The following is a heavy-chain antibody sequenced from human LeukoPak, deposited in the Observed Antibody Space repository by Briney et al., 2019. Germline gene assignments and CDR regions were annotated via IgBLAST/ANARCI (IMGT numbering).Heavy chain of an antibody. J-gene: IGHJ4*02. CDR1: GASISSSNDY. V-gene: IGHV4-39*01. CDR2: IIYDGSA. CDR3: ARQFATASADTRGYFDF. D-gene: IGHD2-2*01. Sequence: SETLSLTCSVSGASISSSNDYWGWIRQAPGKGLEWIGSIIYDGSAHYNPSLMSRATILVDTSKNQFSLKLSSVTAADAAMYYCARQFATASADTRGYFDFWGQGTVVTVSS.